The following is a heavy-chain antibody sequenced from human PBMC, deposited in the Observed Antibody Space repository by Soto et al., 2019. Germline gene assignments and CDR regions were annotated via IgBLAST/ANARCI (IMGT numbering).Heavy chain of an antibody. J-gene: IGHJ6*02. CDR2: ISAYNGNT. V-gene: IGHV1-18*01. CDR3: ARDRTIFGVVIAHDYYGMDV. Sequence: QVQLVQSGAEVKKPGASVKVSCKASGYTFTSYGISWVRQAPGQGLEWMGWISAYNGNTNYAQKLQGRVTMTTDTSTSKAYMELRSLRSDDTAVYYCARDRTIFGVVIAHDYYGMDVWGQGTTVTVSS. D-gene: IGHD3-3*01. CDR1: GYTFTSYG.